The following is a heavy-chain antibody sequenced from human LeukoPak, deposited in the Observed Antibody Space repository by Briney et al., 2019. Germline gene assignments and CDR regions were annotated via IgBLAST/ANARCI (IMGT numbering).Heavy chain of an antibody. D-gene: IGHD5-12*01. CDR3: ARDGAWGYSGYDYVY. CDR1: GGSISSYY. J-gene: IGHJ4*02. V-gene: IGHV4-4*07. Sequence: SETLSLTCTVFGGSISSYYWSWIRQPAGKGLEWIGRIYTSGSTNYNPSLKSRVTMSVDTSKNQFSLKLSSVTAADTAVYYCARDGAWGYSGYDYVYWGQGTLVTVSS. CDR2: IYTSGST.